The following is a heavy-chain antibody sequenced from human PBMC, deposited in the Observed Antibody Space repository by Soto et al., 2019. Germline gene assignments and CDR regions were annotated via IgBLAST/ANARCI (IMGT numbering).Heavy chain of an antibody. Sequence: QVQLQESGPRLVKPSETLSLTCIVSGGSVSNYYWSWIRQPPGKGLEWIGYIYYSGSTNYNPSLQSRVPISVDTSKNTFSLQLSSVTAAAPALYYCATPGLPATAPFAYWGQGTLVTVSS. CDR1: GGSVSNYY. J-gene: IGHJ4*02. V-gene: IGHV4-59*02. CDR2: IYYSGST. CDR3: ATPGLPATAPFAY. D-gene: IGHD2-2*01.